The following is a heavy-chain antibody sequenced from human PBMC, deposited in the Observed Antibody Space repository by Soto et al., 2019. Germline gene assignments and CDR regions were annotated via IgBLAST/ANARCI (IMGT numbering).Heavy chain of an antibody. CDR2: IGGGGEYT. J-gene: IGHJ3*02. CDR3: AKDEVAANGRADAFDI. CDR1: GFTSGKYA. D-gene: IGHD2-15*01. V-gene: IGHV3-23*01. Sequence: ESGGGLVQPGGSLTLTCIVSGFTSGKYAMSWVRQAPGKGLEWVSEIGGGGEYTNYADSVRGRFTMSRDNSKNTLYLHMSSLKVEDTAVYYCAKDEVAANGRADAFDIWGQGTVVTVSS.